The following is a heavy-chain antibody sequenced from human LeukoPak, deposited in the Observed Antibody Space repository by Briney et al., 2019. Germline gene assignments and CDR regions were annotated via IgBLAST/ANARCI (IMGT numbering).Heavy chain of an antibody. CDR1: GFTLTDY. D-gene: IGHD2-2*01. CDR2: IKPNSGDT. CDR3: ARTESVPDGDYHYWYMDV. J-gene: IGHJ6*03. V-gene: IGHV1-2*02. Sequence: ASVKVSCKASGFTLTDYIHWVRQDPRQGLQWMGWIKPNSGDTDYAQKFQGRVTMTRDTSISTVYMELSSLRSDDTAVYYCARTESVPDGDYHYWYMDVWGKGTKVTVSS.